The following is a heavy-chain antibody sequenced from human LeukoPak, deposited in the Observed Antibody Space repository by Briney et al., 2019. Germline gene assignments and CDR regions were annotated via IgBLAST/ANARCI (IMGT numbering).Heavy chain of an antibody. D-gene: IGHD3-9*01. CDR1: GGTFSSYA. CDR2: IIPIFGAA. J-gene: IGHJ6*04. CDR3: ASAAYYDILTGYYPLGDYYYYYGMDV. V-gene: IGHV1-69*13. Sequence: SVKVSCKASGGTFSSYAISWVRQAPGQGLEWMGGIIPIFGAANYAQKFQGRVTITADESTSTAYMELSSLRSEDTAVYYCASAAYYDILTGYYPLGDYYYYYGMDVWGKGTTVTVSS.